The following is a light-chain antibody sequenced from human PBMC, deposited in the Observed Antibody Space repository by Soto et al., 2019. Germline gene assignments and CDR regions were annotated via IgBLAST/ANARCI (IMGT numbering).Light chain of an antibody. Sequence: QSALTQPASVSGSPGQSITISCTGTSSDVGGYNYVSWYQQNPGKAPKLMIYEVSNRPSGVSNRFSGSKSGNTASLTISGLQAEGEPNYNCTQYRSTSPRYVFGTGTKVTAL. CDR1: SSDVGGYNY. CDR2: EVS. J-gene: IGLJ1*01. V-gene: IGLV2-14*01. CDR3: TQYRSTSPRYV.